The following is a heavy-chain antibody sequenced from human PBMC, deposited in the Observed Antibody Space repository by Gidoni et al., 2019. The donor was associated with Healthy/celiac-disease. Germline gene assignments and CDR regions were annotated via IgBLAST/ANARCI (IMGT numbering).Heavy chain of an antibody. J-gene: IGHJ4*02. V-gene: IGHV3-30*02. Sequence: QVQLVESGGGVVQPGGSLRLSCAASGFPFSSYGMHWVRQAPGKGLEWVAFIRYDGSNKYYADSVKGRFTISRDNSKNTLYLQMNSLRAEDTAVYYCAKDNAHQNSYYYDSSGYYNYFDYWGQGTLVTVSS. CDR2: IRYDGSNK. CDR1: GFPFSSYG. CDR3: AKDNAHQNSYYYDSSGYYNYFDY. D-gene: IGHD3-22*01.